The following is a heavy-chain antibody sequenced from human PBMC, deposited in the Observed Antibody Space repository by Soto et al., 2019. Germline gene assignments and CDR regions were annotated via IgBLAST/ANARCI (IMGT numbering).Heavy chain of an antibody. Sequence: QVQLVQSGAEVKKPGSSVKVSCKASGGTFSSYAISWVRQAPGQGLEWMGGIIPILGTANYAQKFQGRVTITADESTSTAYMELSSLRSEDTAVYYCAYSSAGGNSYGFGYYYGMDVWGQGTTVTVSS. CDR2: IIPILGTA. D-gene: IGHD5-18*01. CDR1: GGTFSSYA. J-gene: IGHJ6*02. V-gene: IGHV1-69*01. CDR3: AYSSAGGNSYGFGYYYGMDV.